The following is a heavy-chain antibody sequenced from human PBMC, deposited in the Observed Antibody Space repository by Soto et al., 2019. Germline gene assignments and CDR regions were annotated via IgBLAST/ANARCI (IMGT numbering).Heavy chain of an antibody. CDR2: VSYDENNK. Sequence: QVQLVESGGGVVLPGRSLRLSCAASGFTFSSYAMHWIRQPPGEGLEWVAVVSYDENNKFCADSVKGRFTISRDNSKNTVHLQTNSLRAEDTAVYYCSRGAGITETGAHYYYGMDVWGQGTTVTVSS. J-gene: IGHJ6*02. D-gene: IGHD6-13*01. CDR3: SRGAGITETGAHYYYGMDV. CDR1: GFTFSSYA. V-gene: IGHV3-30-3*01.